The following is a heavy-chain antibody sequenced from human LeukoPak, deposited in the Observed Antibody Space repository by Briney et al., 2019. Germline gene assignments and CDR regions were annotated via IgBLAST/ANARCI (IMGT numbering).Heavy chain of an antibody. Sequence: SETLSLTCAVSGGSISSSNWWSWVRQSPGKGLEWIGEIYHSGSTNYNPSLKSRVTISVDKSKNQFSLKLSSVTAEDTAVYYCARVAWPADGWPYYYDTSRTGDWFDPWGQGTLVTVSS. D-gene: IGHD3-22*01. CDR3: ARVAWPADGWPYYYDTSRTGDWFDP. CDR1: GGSISSSNW. J-gene: IGHJ5*02. V-gene: IGHV4-4*02. CDR2: IYHSGST.